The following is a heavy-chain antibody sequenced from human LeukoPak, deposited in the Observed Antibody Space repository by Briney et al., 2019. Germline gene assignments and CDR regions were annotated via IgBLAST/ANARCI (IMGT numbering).Heavy chain of an antibody. CDR2: ISGSGGST. V-gene: IGHV3-23*01. CDR1: GFXFSSYA. D-gene: IGHD6-13*01. J-gene: IGHJ4*02. CDR3: AKDFRSSWYRYFDY. Sequence: GGSLRLSCAASGFXFSSYAISWVRQAPGKGLEWVSAISGSGGSTYYADTVKGRFTISRDNSKNTLYLQMNSLRAEDTAVYYCAKDFRSSWYRYFDYWGQGALVTVSS.